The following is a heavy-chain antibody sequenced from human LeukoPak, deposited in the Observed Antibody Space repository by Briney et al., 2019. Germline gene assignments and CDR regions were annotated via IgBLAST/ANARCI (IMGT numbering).Heavy chain of an antibody. CDR3: ATIFGRFDY. J-gene: IGHJ4*02. D-gene: IGHD3-3*01. CDR2: ISSSSSYI. CDR1: GFTFSSYS. Sequence: PGGSLRLSCAASGFTFSSYSMNWVRQAPGKGLEWVSSISSSSSYIYYADLVKGRFTISGDNAKNSLYLQMNSLRAEDTAVYYCATIFGRFDYWGQGTLVTVSS. V-gene: IGHV3-21*01.